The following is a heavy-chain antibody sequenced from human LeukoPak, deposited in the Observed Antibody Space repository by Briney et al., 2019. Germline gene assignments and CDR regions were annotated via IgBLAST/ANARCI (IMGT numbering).Heavy chain of an antibody. CDR2: ISDNEGTT. CDR3: ARHDSFIPY. D-gene: IGHD5-18*01. V-gene: IGHV3-23*01. Sequence: GGSLRLSCAASGFTLNYYAMSWVRQAPGKGLEWVSGISDNEGTTYYTDSVKGRFTISRDNTKNTVYLQMSSLRADDTAVYFCARHDSFIPYWGQGTLVTVSS. CDR1: GFTLNYYA. J-gene: IGHJ4*02.